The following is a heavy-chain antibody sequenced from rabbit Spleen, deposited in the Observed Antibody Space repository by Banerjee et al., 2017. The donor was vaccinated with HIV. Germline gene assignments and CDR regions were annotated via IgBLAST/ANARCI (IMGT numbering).Heavy chain of an antibody. CDR1: GFSFSSSYW. CDR2: IDTNDGDT. J-gene: IGHJ6*01. D-gene: IGHD7-1*01. CDR3: ARFYAGYGDFGYAAM. V-gene: IGHV1S40*01. Sequence: QSLEESGGDLVKPGASLTLTCTASGFSFSSSYWICWVRQAPGKGLEWIACIDTNDGDTDYANWPKGRFTISKTSSTTVTLQMTSLTVADTATYFCARFYAGYGDFGYAAMWGQGTLVTVS.